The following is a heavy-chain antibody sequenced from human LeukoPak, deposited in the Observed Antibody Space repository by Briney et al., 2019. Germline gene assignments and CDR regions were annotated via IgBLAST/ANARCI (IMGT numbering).Heavy chain of an antibody. CDR3: ARVSDTAMVSDLGFDY. V-gene: IGHV4-59*12. Sequence: SETLSLTCTVSGGSISSYYWSWIRQPPGKGLEWIGYIYYSGSTNYNPSLKSRVTTSVDTSKNQFSLKLSSVTAADTAVYYCARVSDTAMVSDLGFDYWGQGTLVTVSS. J-gene: IGHJ4*02. CDR2: IYYSGST. CDR1: GGSISSYY. D-gene: IGHD5-18*01.